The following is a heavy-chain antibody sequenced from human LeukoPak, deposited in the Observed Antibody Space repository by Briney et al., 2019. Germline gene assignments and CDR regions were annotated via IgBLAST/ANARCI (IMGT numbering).Heavy chain of an antibody. CDR3: AREKTDGSRGFDP. CDR1: GGSISSSSYY. V-gene: IGHV4-39*07. Sequence: SETLSLTCTVSGGSISSSSYYWGWIRQPPGKGLEWIGSIYYSGSTYYNPSLKSRVTISVDTSKNQFSLKLSSVTAADTAVYYCAREKTDGSRGFDPWGQGTLVTVSS. CDR2: IYYSGST. D-gene: IGHD1-26*01. J-gene: IGHJ5*02.